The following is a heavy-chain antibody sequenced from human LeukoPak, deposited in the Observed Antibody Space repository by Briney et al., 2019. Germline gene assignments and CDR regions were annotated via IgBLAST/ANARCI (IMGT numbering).Heavy chain of an antibody. D-gene: IGHD2-2*01. CDR3: ARGYCSSTSCIRVGAFDI. CDR1: GGSISSHY. Sequence: SETLSLTCTVSGGSISSHYWSWIRQPPGKGLEWIGYIYCSGSTNYSPSLKSRVTMSVDTSRKQISLNLTSVTAADTAVYYCARGYCSSTSCIRVGAFDIWGQGTVVTVSS. CDR2: IYCSGST. V-gene: IGHV4-59*11. J-gene: IGHJ3*02.